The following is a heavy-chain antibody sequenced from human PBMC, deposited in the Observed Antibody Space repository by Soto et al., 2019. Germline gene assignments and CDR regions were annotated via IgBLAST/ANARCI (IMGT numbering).Heavy chain of an antibody. Sequence: QVHLVESGGGVVQPGRSLRLSCAAAGFTVNNFGMHWVRQAPGKGPEWVAMISHDGTAKYYADSVKGRFTIARDNSKNTLYLQMNDLRTEDTAVYYCAKGVCSGGWDNYFEHWGQGTLVTVSA. D-gene: IGHD2-15*01. CDR3: AKGVCSGGWDNYFEH. CDR2: ISHDGTAK. V-gene: IGHV3-30*18. J-gene: IGHJ1*01. CDR1: GFTVNNFG.